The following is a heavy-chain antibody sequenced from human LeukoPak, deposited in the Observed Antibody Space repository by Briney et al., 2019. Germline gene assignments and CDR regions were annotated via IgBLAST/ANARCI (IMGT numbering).Heavy chain of an antibody. V-gene: IGHV3-30-3*01. CDR3: ARDYDILTGNGYFDY. J-gene: IGHJ4*02. CDR2: ISYDGSNK. Sequence: PGRSLRLSCAASGFTFSSYAMHWVRQAPGKGLEWVAVISYDGSNKYYADSVKGRFTISRDNSKNTLYLQMNSLRAEDTAVYYCARDYDILTGNGYFDYWGQGTLVTVSS. D-gene: IGHD3-9*01. CDR1: GFTFSSYA.